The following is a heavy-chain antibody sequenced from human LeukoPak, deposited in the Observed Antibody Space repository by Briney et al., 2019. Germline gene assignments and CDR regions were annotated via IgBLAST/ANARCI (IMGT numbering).Heavy chain of an antibody. CDR3: ARAYSGSYYGGRPPHFDY. V-gene: IGHV4-61*02. CDR2: IYTSGST. J-gene: IGHJ4*02. D-gene: IGHD1-26*01. Sequence: SETLSLTCTVSGGSISSGSYYWSWIRQPAGKGLEWIGRIYTSGSTNYNPSLKSRVTISVDTSKNQFSLKLSSVTAADTAVYYCARAYSGSYYGGRPPHFDYWGQGTLVTVSS. CDR1: GGSISSGSYY.